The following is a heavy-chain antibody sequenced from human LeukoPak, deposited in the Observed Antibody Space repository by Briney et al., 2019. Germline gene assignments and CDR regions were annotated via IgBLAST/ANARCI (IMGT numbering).Heavy chain of an antibody. V-gene: IGHV3-30*03. CDR1: GFTFSNFG. CDR2: ISYDGSRK. Sequence: GRSLRLSCAASGFTFSNFGMHWVRQAPGKGLEWVAVISYDGSRKIYADSVTGRFTISRDNSKNTLYLQMNSLRAEDTAVYYCARGKEGRYSYVDSWGQGTLVTV. D-gene: IGHD3-10*01. J-gene: IGHJ5*01. CDR3: ARGKEGRYSYVDS.